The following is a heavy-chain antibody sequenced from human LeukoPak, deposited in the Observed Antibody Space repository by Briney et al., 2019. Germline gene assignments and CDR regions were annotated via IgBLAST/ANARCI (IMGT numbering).Heavy chain of an antibody. J-gene: IGHJ4*02. CDR2: ISGSGGST. D-gene: IGHD5-12*01. CDR3: AKGYSGYDSPLPDY. CDR1: GFTFSSYA. V-gene: IGHV3-23*01. Sequence: GGSLRLSCAASGFTFSSYAMSWVRQAPGKGLEWVSAISGSGGSTYYADSVKGRFTISRDNSKNTLYLQMNSLRAEDTALYYCAKGYSGYDSPLPDYWGQGTLVTVSS.